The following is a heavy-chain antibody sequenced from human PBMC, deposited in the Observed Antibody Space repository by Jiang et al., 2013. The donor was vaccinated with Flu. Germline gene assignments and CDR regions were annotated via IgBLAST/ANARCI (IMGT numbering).Heavy chain of an antibody. CDR3: ARGEQQYGAGTYYSYY. CDR1: GYSFTNYN. D-gene: IGHD3-10*01. J-gene: IGHJ4*02. V-gene: IGHV1-46*01. Sequence: GAEVKKPGASVRISCKASGYSFTNYNIHWVRQAPGQGLEGMGIINPSGGSTSYAEKFQGRVTMTRDRSTSTVYMELSSLRSEDTAIYYCARGEQQYGAGTYYSYYWGQGTLVTVSS. CDR2: INPSGGST.